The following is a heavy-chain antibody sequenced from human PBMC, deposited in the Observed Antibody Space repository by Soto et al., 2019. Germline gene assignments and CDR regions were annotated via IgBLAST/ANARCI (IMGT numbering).Heavy chain of an antibody. J-gene: IGHJ6*02. V-gene: IGHV1-69*12. D-gene: IGHD5-18*01. CDR2: IIPIFGTA. Sequence: QVQLVQSGAEVKKPGSSVKVSCKSSGGTFSSYAISWVRQAPGQGLEWMGGIIPIFGTADYAQKFRGRVKMTADESTSTAYMELGSLRSDDTAVYYCASSAMDHNYYGMDVWGQGTTFTVSS. CDR1: GGTFSSYA. CDR3: ASSAMDHNYYGMDV.